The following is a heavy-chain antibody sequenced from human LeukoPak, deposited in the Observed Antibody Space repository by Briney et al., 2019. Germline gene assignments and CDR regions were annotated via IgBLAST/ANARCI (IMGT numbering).Heavy chain of an antibody. V-gene: IGHV1-3*01. D-gene: IGHD6-13*01. CDR2: INSGYSNT. CDR3: ARDSYMAAADTWFDP. CDR1: GYGFTNCA. Sequence: VAAGTVCFTGAGYGFTNCAIHLIRHAPGQGLGLMGWINSGYSNTKYSLKFQGRVTITSDTSASTAYMEVRSLTSEDTAIYYCARDSYMAAADTWFDPWGQGTLVTVSS. J-gene: IGHJ5*02.